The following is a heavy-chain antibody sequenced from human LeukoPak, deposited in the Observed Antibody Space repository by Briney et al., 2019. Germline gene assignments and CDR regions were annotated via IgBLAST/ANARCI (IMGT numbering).Heavy chain of an antibody. CDR3: ARGEDYYGSGSYYIQAFDI. V-gene: IGHV1-2*02. D-gene: IGHD3-10*01. J-gene: IGHJ3*02. CDR1: GYTFTGYY. Sequence: ASVKVSCKASGYTFTGYYMHWVRQAPGQGLEWMGWINPNSGGTNYAQKFQGRVTMTRDTSISTAYMELSRLRSDDTAVYYCARGEDYYGSGSYYIQAFDIWGQGTMATVSS. CDR2: INPNSGGT.